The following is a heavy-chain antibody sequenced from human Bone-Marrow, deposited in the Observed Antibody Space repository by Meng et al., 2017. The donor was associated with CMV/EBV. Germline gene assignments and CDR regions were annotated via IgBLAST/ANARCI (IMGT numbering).Heavy chain of an antibody. J-gene: IGHJ6*02. CDR2: IIPILGIA. V-gene: IGHV1-69*16. Sequence: SVKVSCKASGGTFSSYTISWVRQAPGQGLEWMGRIIPILGIANYAQKFQGRVTITTDESTSTAYMELSSLRSEDTAVYYCARGRAAPKTYYYYGMDVWGQGTTVTVSS. CDR3: ARGRAAPKTYYYYGMDV. CDR1: GGTFSSYT.